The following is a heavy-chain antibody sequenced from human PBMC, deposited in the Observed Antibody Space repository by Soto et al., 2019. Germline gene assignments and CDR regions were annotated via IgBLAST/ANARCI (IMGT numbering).Heavy chain of an antibody. CDR3: AKDTTRASSSLRREVDY. V-gene: IGHV3-9*01. J-gene: IGHJ4*02. CDR2: ISWNSGSI. Sequence: EVQLVESGGGLVQPGRSLRLSCAASGFTFDDYAMHWVRQAPGKGLEWVSGISWNSGSIGYADSVKGRFTISRDNAKNSLYLQMNSLRAEDTALYYCAKDTTRASSSLRREVDYWGQGTLVTVSS. D-gene: IGHD6-6*01. CDR1: GFTFDDYA.